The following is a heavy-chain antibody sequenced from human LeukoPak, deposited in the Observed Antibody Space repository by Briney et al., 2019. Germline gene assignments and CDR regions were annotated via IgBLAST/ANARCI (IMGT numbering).Heavy chain of an antibody. CDR3: ARVNLRGIAVAGPLDY. V-gene: IGHV1-69*05. J-gene: IGHJ4*02. D-gene: IGHD6-19*01. CDR2: IIPIFGTA. CDR1: GGTFSGYA. Sequence: SVKVSCKASGGTFSGYAISWVRQAPGQGLEWRGRIIPIFGTANYAQKFQGRVTITTDESTSTAYMELSSLRSEDTAVYYCARVNLRGIAVAGPLDYWGQGTLVTVSS.